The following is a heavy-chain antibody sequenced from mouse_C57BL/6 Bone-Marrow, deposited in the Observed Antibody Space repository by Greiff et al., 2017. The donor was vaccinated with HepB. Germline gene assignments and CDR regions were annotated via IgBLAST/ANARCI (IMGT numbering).Heavy chain of an antibody. J-gene: IGHJ2*01. D-gene: IGHD2-3*01. Sequence: VQLQQSGPELVKPGASVKIPCKASGYTFTDYNMDWVKQSHGKSLEWIGDINPNNGGTIYNQKFKGKATLTVDKSSSTAYMELRSLTSEDTAVYYCARCADGYYPFNYWGQGTTLTVSS. CDR3: ARCADGYYPFNY. CDR1: GYTFTDYN. V-gene: IGHV1-18*01. CDR2: INPNNGGT.